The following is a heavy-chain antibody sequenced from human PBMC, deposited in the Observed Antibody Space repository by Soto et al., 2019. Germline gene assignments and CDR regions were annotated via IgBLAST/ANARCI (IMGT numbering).Heavy chain of an antibody. CDR2: IVPIFGTT. V-gene: IGHV1-69*13. J-gene: IGHJ5*02. D-gene: IGHD3-10*01. CDR3: ATATSMFRGRVADTPWFET. CDR1: GGTLSSIA. Sequence: SVKVSCKASGGTLSSIAISWVRQAPGLGLVWMGRIVPIFGTTDNAQKFQGRVTITADESTGTVYMEMTSLRSEDTAMYYCATATSMFRGRVADTPWFETWGQGTLVTVSS.